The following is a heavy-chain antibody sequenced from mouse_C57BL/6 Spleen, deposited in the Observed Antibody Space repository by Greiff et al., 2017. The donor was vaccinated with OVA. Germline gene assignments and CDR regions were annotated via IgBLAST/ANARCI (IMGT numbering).Heavy chain of an antibody. D-gene: IGHD2-5*01. V-gene: IGHV1-82*01. CDR3: ARSYYSNSYYAMDY. CDR2: IYPGDGDT. Sequence: LVKPGASVKISCKASGYAFSSSWMNWVKQRPGKGLEWIGRIYPGDGDTNYNGKFKGKATLTADKSSSTAYMQLSSLTSEDSAVYFCARSYYSNSYYAMDYWGQGTSVTVSS. CDR1: GYAFSSSW. J-gene: IGHJ4*01.